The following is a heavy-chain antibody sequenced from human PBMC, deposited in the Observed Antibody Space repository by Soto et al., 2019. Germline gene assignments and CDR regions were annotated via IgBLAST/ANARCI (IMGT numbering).Heavy chain of an antibody. D-gene: IGHD6-6*01. V-gene: IGHV4-34*01. CDR1: GGSFSGYY. CDR3: ARSIARLNWFDP. Sequence: SETLSLTCAVYGGSFSGYYWSWIRQPPGKGLEWIGEINHSGSTNYNPSLKSRVTISVDTSKNQFSLKLSSVTAADTAVYYCARSIARLNWFDPWGQGTLVTSPQ. CDR2: INHSGST. J-gene: IGHJ5*02.